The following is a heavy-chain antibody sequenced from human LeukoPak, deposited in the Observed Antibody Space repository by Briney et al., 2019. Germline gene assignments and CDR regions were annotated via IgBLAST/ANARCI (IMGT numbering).Heavy chain of an antibody. J-gene: IGHJ3*02. CDR2: IYYSGST. CDR1: GGSIKSSSYY. CDR3: ARGVVVAANKDIPYAFDI. V-gene: IGHV4-39*07. D-gene: IGHD2-15*01. Sequence: SETLSLTCIVSGGSIKSSSYYWGWIRQPPGKGLEWIGSIYYSGSTYYNPSLKSRVTISVDTSKNQFSLKLSSVTAADTAVYYCARGVVVAANKDIPYAFDIWGQGTMVTVSS.